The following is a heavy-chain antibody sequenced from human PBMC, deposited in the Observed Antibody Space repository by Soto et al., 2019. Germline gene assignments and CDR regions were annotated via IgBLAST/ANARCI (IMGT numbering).Heavy chain of an antibody. Sequence: SETLSLTCTVSGGSISTYGWSWIRQPPGKGLEWIGYIYYSGSTNYNPSLKSRVTMSVDTSKNQFSLKLSSVTAADTAVYYCARGSQFLNYWGQGTLVTVSS. CDR1: GGSISTYG. J-gene: IGHJ4*02. CDR2: IYYSGST. V-gene: IGHV4-59*01. CDR3: ARGSQFLNY.